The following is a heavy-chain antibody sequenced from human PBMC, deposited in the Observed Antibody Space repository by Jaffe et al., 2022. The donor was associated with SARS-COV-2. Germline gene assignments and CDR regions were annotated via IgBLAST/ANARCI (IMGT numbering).Heavy chain of an antibody. Sequence: QVQLVESGGGVVQPGRSLRLSCAASGFTFSSYGMHWVRQAPGKGLEWVAVIWYDGSNKYYADSVKGRFTISRDNSKNTLYLQMNSLRAEDTAVYYCARDGVAARAPTSYFQHWGQGTLVTVSS. J-gene: IGHJ1*01. CDR3: ARDGVAARAPTSYFQH. V-gene: IGHV3-33*01. CDR2: IWYDGSNK. CDR1: GFTFSSYG. D-gene: IGHD6-6*01.